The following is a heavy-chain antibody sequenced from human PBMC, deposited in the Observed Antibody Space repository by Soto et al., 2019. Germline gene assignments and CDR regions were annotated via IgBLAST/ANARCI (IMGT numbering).Heavy chain of an antibody. V-gene: IGHV3-23*01. J-gene: IGHJ4*02. CDR1: GFTFGTYA. CDR2: LSGGGAFT. CDR3: AKSGPTNYFDY. Sequence: GGSLRLSCAASGFTFGTYAMNWVRQAPGKGLEWVSGLSGGGAFTYYADSVKGRFTISRDDSKNTLYLQMNSLRVDDTAVYYCAKSGPTNYFDYWGQGALVTVSS.